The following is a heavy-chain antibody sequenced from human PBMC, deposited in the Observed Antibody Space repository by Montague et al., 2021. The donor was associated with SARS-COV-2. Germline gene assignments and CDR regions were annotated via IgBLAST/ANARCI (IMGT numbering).Heavy chain of an antibody. CDR2: INHSGST. CDR3: ATGYDYGWGSYRYLDWFDP. J-gene: IGHJ5*02. Sequence: SETLSLTCAVYGGSFSGYYWSWIRQPPGKGLEWSGEINHSGSTNYNTSFKSRVNISVDTSKNQFSLKLSTVTAADTAVYYCATGYDYGWGSYRYLDWFDPWGQGTLVTVSS. V-gene: IGHV4-34*01. D-gene: IGHD3-16*02. CDR1: GGSFSGYY.